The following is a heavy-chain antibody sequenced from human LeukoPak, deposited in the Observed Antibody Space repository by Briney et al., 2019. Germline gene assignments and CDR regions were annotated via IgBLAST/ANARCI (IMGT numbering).Heavy chain of an antibody. D-gene: IGHD5-18*01. CDR3: ARDFGGSGRWYGPLDTFDY. J-gene: IGHJ4*02. V-gene: IGHV4-59*01. Sequence: SETLSLTCTVSGGSISIYYWSWIRQPPGKGLEWIGYIYYSGSTNYNPSLKSRVTISVDTSKNQFSLKLSSVTAADTAVYYCARDFGGSGRWYGPLDTFDYWGQGTLVTVSS. CDR2: IYYSGST. CDR1: GGSISIYY.